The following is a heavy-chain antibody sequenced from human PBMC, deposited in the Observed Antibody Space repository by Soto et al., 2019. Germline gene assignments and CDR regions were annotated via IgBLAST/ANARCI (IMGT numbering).Heavy chain of an antibody. Sequence: EVQLVESGGGLVQPGGSLRLSCAASGFTFSSYSMNWVRQAPGAGLEWVSYISSSSSTIYYADSMKGRFTISRDNAKNSRYLQMNSLRDEDTAVYYCARNQGHYYSYYGMDVWGQGTTVTVS. CDR2: ISSSSSTI. CDR3: ARNQGHYYSYYGMDV. V-gene: IGHV3-48*02. CDR1: GFTFSSYS. J-gene: IGHJ6*02.